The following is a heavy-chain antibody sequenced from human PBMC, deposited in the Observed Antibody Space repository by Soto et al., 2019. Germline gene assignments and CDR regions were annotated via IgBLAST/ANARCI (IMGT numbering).Heavy chain of an antibody. V-gene: IGHV1-69*02. CDR2: IIPILGIA. CDR1: GGTFSSYT. D-gene: IGHD5-12*01. J-gene: IGHJ4*02. CDR3: ARGGSIVATINLGY. Sequence: SVKVSCKASGGTFSSYTISWVRQAPGQGLGWMGRIIPILGIANYAQKFQGRVTITADKSTSTAYMELSSLRSEDTAVYYCARGGSIVATINLGYWGQGTLVTVSS.